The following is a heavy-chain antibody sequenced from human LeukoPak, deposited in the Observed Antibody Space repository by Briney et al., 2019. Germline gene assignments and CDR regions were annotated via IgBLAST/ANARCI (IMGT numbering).Heavy chain of an antibody. CDR2: IHYDGRA. D-gene: IGHD2-2*01. J-gene: IGHJ3*01. CDR1: GGSISSANHF. Sequence: PSQTLSLTCTVSGGSISSANHFWSWVRPSPGEGLEWLGYIHYDGRAHYNPSLKSRVSMSLDMSKNQFSLSLSSVTAADTAIYYCAREVITPGDSDGFDLWGQGTMVSVSS. V-gene: IGHV4-30-4*08. CDR3: AREVITPGDSDGFDL.